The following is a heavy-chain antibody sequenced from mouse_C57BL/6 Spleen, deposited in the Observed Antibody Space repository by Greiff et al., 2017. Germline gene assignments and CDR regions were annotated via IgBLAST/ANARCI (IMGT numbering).Heavy chain of an antibody. D-gene: IGHD2-4*01. CDR3: ARDYDYDDGLPLAY. J-gene: IGHJ3*01. CDR2: ISYDGSN. V-gene: IGHV3-6*01. Sequence: DVKLQESGPGLVKPSQSLSLTCSVTGYSITSGYYWNWIRQFPGNKLEWMGYISYDGSNNYNPSLKNRISITRDTSKNQFFLKLNSVTTEDTATYYCARDYDYDDGLPLAYWGQGTLVTVSA. CDR1: GYSITSGYY.